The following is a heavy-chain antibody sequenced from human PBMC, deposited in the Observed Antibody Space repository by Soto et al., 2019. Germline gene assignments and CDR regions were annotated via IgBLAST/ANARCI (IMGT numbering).Heavy chain of an antibody. CDR2: IYYSGST. D-gene: IGHD6-6*01. Sequence: QVQLQESGPGLVKPSETLSLTCTVSGGSISSYYWSWIRQPPGKGLEWIGYIYYSGSTNYNPSLQSRVTISVDTSKNQFSLKLSSVTAADTAVYYCARAAYSSSSGGWFDPWGQGTLVTVSS. CDR3: ARAAYSSSSGGWFDP. CDR1: GGSISSYY. V-gene: IGHV4-59*01. J-gene: IGHJ5*02.